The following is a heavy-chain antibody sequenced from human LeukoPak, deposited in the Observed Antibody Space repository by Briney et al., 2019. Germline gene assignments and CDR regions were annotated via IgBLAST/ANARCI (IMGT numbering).Heavy chain of an antibody. Sequence: SGGSLRLSCEASGFTFFSYGIHWVRQAPGKGLEWVAVISYDGNYQYHADSVKGRITISRDNSKNTVDLHLNSLRVEDTAVYYCAKDRRMMSPHYGMDVWGQGTTVTVSS. V-gene: IGHV3-30*18. CDR1: GFTFFSYG. CDR3: AKDRRMMSPHYGMDV. J-gene: IGHJ6*02. CDR2: ISYDGNYQ. D-gene: IGHD3-16*01.